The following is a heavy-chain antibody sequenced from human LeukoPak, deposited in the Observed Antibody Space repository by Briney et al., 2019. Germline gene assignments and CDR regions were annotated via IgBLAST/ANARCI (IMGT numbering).Heavy chain of an antibody. CDR3: ASTQYGSGPYYLDY. Sequence: ASVKVTCKASGYTFTGYYMHWVRQAPGQGLEWMGWINPNSGGTNYAQKFQGRVTMTRDTSISTAYMELSRLRSDDTAVYYCASTQYGSGPYYLDYWGQGTLVTVSS. D-gene: IGHD3-10*01. J-gene: IGHJ4*02. V-gene: IGHV1-2*02. CDR1: GYTFTGYY. CDR2: INPNSGGT.